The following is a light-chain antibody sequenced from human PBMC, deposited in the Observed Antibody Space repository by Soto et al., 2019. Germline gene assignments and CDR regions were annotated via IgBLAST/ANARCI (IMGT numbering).Light chain of an antibody. V-gene: IGKV3-15*01. Sequence: IVMTQCPSTLSVSPGEGATLSCRASQSVXSKFAWYKPKPGQAPRVLXAGASTRATGSPARLSGSGSATEFTLIISSLHSEYSAVYYCQQYKSGMWTFGQGTKVDIK. CDR3: QQYKSGMWT. CDR2: GAS. CDR1: QSVXSK. J-gene: IGKJ1*01.